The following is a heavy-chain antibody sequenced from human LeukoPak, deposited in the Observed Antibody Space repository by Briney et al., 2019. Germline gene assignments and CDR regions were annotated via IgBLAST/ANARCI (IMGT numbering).Heavy chain of an antibody. V-gene: IGHV3-23*01. D-gene: IGHD5-24*01. CDR3: AKERNALPTNCDS. CDR2: ISSSGGTT. J-gene: IGHJ4*02. CDR1: GFTFSTYA. Sequence: GGSLRLCCGASGFTFSTYAVNWVRQAPGKGLEWVSAISSSGGTTYYADSVKGRFSISRDNSKNTLYLRMNSLRAEDTAIYYCAKERNALPTNCDSWGQGTLVTVSA.